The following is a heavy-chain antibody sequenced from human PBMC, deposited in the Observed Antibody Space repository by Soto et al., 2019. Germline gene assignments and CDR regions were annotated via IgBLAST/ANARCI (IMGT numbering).Heavy chain of an antibody. Sequence: VQLVQSGAEVKKPGASVKVSCKTSGYTFISYGLSWVRQAPGLGLEWMGWISPYNDNTNYAQKIHGRVTMTTDTATSTAYMERRNLRSDETAVYYCARDGFYAGPGRYCYGYSSPRFYGMDVWGQGTTVIVSS. CDR1: GYTFISYG. D-gene: IGHD5-18*01. CDR3: ARDGFYAGPGRYCYGYSSPRFYGMDV. CDR2: ISPYNDNT. J-gene: IGHJ6*02. V-gene: IGHV1-18*01.